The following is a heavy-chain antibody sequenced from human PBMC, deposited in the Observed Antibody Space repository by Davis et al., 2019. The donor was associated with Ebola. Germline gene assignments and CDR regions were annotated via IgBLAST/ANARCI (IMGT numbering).Heavy chain of an antibody. Sequence: SSVKVSCKASGGTFSSYAISWVRQAPGQGLEWMGGIIPIFGTANYAQKFQGRVTITADESTSTAYMELSSLRSEDTAVYYCARRAYDSSGYSYYYGMDVWGQGTTVTVSS. V-gene: IGHV1-69*13. J-gene: IGHJ6*02. CDR2: IIPIFGTA. CDR3: ARRAYDSSGYSYYYGMDV. D-gene: IGHD3-22*01. CDR1: GGTFSSYA.